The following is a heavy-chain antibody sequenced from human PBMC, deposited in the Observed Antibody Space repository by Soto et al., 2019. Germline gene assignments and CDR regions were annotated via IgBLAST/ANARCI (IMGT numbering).Heavy chain of an antibody. CDR3: ANLECREKIIRIQLCSCHY. Sequence: GRSQTLFYADSEFNFSSDAMSWVRQVPGKGLEWVSAVSGSGGSTYYADSAKGRFTITRDNSKNTLYLQVNSLREENTAVYNYANLECREKIIRIQLCSCHYCGQGTLV. CDR1: EFNFSSDA. CDR2: VSGSGGST. V-gene: IGHV3-23*01. J-gene: IGHJ4*02. D-gene: IGHD5-18*01.